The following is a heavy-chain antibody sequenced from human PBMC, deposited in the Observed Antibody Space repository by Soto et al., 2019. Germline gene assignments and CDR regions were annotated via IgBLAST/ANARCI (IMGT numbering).Heavy chain of an antibody. J-gene: IGHJ4*02. Sequence: QVQLVQSGAEVKKPGASVKVSCKASGYTFTSYYMHWVRQAPRQALEWMGIINPSGGSTSYAQKFQGRVTMTRDTSTSTVYMELSSLRSEDTAVYYCARWGGAAAGFDYWGQGTLVTVSS. D-gene: IGHD6-13*01. V-gene: IGHV1-46*01. CDR1: GYTFTSYY. CDR2: INPSGGST. CDR3: ARWGGAAAGFDY.